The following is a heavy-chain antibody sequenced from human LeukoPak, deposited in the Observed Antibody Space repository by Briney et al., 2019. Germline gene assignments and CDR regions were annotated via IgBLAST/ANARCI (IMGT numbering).Heavy chain of an antibody. CDR1: GGSISSGSYY. V-gene: IGHV4-61*02. D-gene: IGHD5-18*01. CDR2: IYTSGST. CDR3: ARDLYGYRPKYDAFDI. J-gene: IGHJ3*02. Sequence: SQTLSLTCTVSGGSISSGSYYWSWIRQPAGKGLEWIGRIYTSGSTNYNPSLKSRVTISVDTSKNQFSLKLSSVTAADTAVYYCARDLYGYRPKYDAFDIWGQGTMVTVSS.